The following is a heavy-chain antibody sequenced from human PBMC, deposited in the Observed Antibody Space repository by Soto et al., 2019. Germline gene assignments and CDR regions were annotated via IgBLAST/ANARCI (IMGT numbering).Heavy chain of an antibody. CDR3: ARVYSNYGWFDP. Sequence: PGGSLRLSCAASGFTFSSYSMNWVRQAPGKGLEWVSSISSSSSYIYYADSVKGRCTIPRANAKNSLYLQMNSLRAEDTAVYYCARVYSNYGWFDPWGQGTLVTVSS. CDR1: GFTFSSYS. J-gene: IGHJ5*02. D-gene: IGHD4-4*01. V-gene: IGHV3-21*01. CDR2: ISSSSSYI.